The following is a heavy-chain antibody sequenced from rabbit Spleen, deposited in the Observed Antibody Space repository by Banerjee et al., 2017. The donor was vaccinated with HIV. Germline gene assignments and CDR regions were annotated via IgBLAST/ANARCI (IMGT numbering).Heavy chain of an antibody. CDR3: ARDLANVIGWNFGL. D-gene: IGHD3-1*01. CDR1: GVSFSISSY. V-gene: IGHV1S40*01. CDR2: IDAGSSAFT. J-gene: IGHJ4*01. Sequence: QSLEESGGDLVKPGASLTLTCTASGVSFSISSYMCWVRQAPGKGLEWIACIDAGSSAFTYFATWAKGRFTISKTSSTTVTLQMTRLTAADTATYFCARDLANVIGWNFGLWGPGTLVTVS.